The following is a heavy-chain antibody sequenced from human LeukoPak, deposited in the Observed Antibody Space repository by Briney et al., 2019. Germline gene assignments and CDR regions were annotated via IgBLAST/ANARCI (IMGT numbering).Heavy chain of an antibody. Sequence: SETLSLTCAVYGGSFSGYYWSWIRQPPGKGLEWIGEINHSGSTNYNPSLKSRVTISVDTSKNQFSLKLSSVTAADTAVYYCARQGVGASRHYFDYWGQGTLVTVSS. CDR3: ARQGVGASRHYFDY. CDR2: INHSGST. J-gene: IGHJ4*02. D-gene: IGHD1-26*01. CDR1: GGSFSGYY. V-gene: IGHV4-34*01.